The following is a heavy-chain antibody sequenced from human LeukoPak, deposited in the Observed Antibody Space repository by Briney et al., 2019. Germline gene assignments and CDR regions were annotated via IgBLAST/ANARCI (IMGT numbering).Heavy chain of an antibody. V-gene: IGHV4-38-2*02. Sequence: SETLSLTCTVSGYSITSGYYWGWIRQPPGKGLEWIGNIYHSGSTYYNPSLRSRVTISADTSKNQFSLKLSSVTAADTAVYYCAKDHGIETQLWFFDYWGQGTLVTVSS. J-gene: IGHJ4*02. D-gene: IGHD5-18*01. CDR3: AKDHGIETQLWFFDY. CDR2: IYHSGST. CDR1: GYSITSGYY.